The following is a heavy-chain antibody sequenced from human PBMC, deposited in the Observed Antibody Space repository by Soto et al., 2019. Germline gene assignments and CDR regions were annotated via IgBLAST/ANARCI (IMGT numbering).Heavy chain of an antibody. Sequence: SETLSLTCTVSGGSINNYYWSWIRQPPGKRLEWIGYIFYSGSPTYNPSLKSRVTMSVDTSKNQFSLNLRSVTAADTAVYYCARGSDYGRYWGQGTLVTVSS. CDR2: IFYSGSP. CDR1: GGSINNYY. D-gene: IGHD4-17*01. J-gene: IGHJ4*02. CDR3: ARGSDYGRY. V-gene: IGHV4-59*01.